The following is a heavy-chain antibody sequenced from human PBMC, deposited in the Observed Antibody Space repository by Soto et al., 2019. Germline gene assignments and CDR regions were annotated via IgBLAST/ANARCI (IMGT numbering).Heavy chain of an antibody. V-gene: IGHV3-33*06. Sequence: QAGGSLRLSCAASGFTFSSYGMHWVRQAPGKGLEWVAVIWYDGSNKYYADYVKGRFTISRDNSKNTLYQQMNSLRAEDTDVYYSANDRCVGCCGGSCLPASYYYGMDIWGQGTTVTVSS. J-gene: IGHJ6*02. CDR2: IWYDGSNK. CDR1: GFTFSSYG. D-gene: IGHD2-15*01. CDR3: ANDRCVGCCGGSCLPASYYYGMDI.